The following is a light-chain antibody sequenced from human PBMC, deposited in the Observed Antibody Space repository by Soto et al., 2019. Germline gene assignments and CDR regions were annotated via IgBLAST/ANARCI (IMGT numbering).Light chain of an antibody. Sequence: DIQMTQSPSSLSASIGDRVTITCRASQTIDTYINWYQQKPGKAPILLIYGASTLESGAPSGFTGSGSRTDFTLTISNLRPEDFATYYCQQSFSTPYTFGQGTKLEIK. V-gene: IGKV1-39*01. CDR2: GAS. CDR3: QQSFSTPYT. CDR1: QTIDTY. J-gene: IGKJ2*01.